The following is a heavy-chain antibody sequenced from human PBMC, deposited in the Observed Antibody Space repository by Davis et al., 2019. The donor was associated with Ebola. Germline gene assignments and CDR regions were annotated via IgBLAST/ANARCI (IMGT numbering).Heavy chain of an antibody. J-gene: IGHJ5*02. Sequence: AASVKVSCKASGYTFTSYAMHWVRQALGQRLEWMGWINAGNGNTKYSQKFQGRVTITRDTSASTAYMELSSLRSEDTAVYYCAREMSSRGWPLDPWGQGTLVTVSS. CDR3: AREMSSRGWPLDP. CDR2: INAGNGNT. D-gene: IGHD6-6*01. V-gene: IGHV1-3*01. CDR1: GYTFTSYA.